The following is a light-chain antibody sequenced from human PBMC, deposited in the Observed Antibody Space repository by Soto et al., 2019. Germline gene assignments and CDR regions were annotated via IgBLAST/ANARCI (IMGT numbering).Light chain of an antibody. CDR3: CAYAGSGTVV. J-gene: IGLJ3*02. CDR2: EAT. V-gene: IGLV2-23*01. CDR1: SNDVGRYNL. Sequence: QSVLTQPASVSGSPEQSITISCTGTSNDVGRYNLVSWYQQHPGKAPKVMIYEATKRPSGVYNRFSGSKSGNTASLTISGLQAEDEADYYCCAYAGSGTVVFGGGTKLTVL.